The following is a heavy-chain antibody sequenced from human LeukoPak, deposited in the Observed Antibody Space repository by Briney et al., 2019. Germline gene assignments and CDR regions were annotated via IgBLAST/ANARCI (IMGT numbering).Heavy chain of an antibody. D-gene: IGHD5-18*01. J-gene: IGHJ3*02. V-gene: IGHV3-49*04. Sequence: GGSLRLSCTASGFTFGDYAMNWVRQAPGKGLEWVGFIRSKAYGGTTEYAASVKGRFTISRDDSKSIAYLQMNSLKTEDTAVYYCTRARIQLWSDAFDIWGQGTMVTVSS. CDR1: GFTFGDYA. CDR2: IRSKAYGGTT. CDR3: TRARIQLWSDAFDI.